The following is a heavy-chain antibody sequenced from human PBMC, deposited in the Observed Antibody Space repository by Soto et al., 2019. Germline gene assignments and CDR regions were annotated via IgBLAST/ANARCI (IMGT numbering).Heavy chain of an antibody. D-gene: IGHD6-6*01. CDR1: GYTLTELS. V-gene: IGHV1-24*01. Sequence: GASVKVSCKVSGYTLTELSMHWVRQAPGKGLEWMGGFDPEDGETIYAQKFQGRVTMTEDTSTDTAYMELSSLRSEDTAVYYCATLSIAARNIGYWGQGTLVTVSS. J-gene: IGHJ4*02. CDR2: FDPEDGET. CDR3: ATLSIAARNIGY.